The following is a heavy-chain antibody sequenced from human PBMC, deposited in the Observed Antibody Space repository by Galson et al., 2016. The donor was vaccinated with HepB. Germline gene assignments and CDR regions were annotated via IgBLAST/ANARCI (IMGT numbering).Heavy chain of an antibody. V-gene: IGHV3-74*03. CDR3: ARDQTRRAPTSCDN. Sequence: SLRLSCAASGFTFSSHWMHWVRQSPGMGLVWVSRISSDGLTTTYADSVKGRFTISRDNGRNTLYLQMNSLRAEDTGVYYCARDQTRRAPTSCDNWGQGTLVTVAS. CDR1: GFTFSSHW. J-gene: IGHJ4*02. CDR2: ISSDGLTT. D-gene: IGHD2/OR15-2a*01.